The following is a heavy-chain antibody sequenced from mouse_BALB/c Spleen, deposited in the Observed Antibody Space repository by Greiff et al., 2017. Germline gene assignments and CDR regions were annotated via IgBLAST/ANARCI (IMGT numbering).Heavy chain of an antibody. J-gene: IGHJ3*01. CDR2: IDPENGNT. Sequence: EVKLVESGAELVRPGALVKLSCKASGFNIKDYYMHWVKQRPEQGLEWIGWIDPENGNTIYDPKFQGKASITADTSSNTAYLQLSSLTSEDTAVYYCARGYYGRFAYWGQGTLVTVSA. CDR1: GFNIKDYY. CDR3: ARGYYGRFAY. V-gene: IGHV14-1*02. D-gene: IGHD1-1*01.